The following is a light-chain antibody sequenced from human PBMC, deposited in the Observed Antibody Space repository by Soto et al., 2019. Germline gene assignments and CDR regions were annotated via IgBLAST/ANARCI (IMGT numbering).Light chain of an antibody. J-gene: IGKJ3*01. CDR3: QQYGSSPRT. CDR1: QSVSSSY. V-gene: IGKV3-20*01. Sequence: EIVLTQSPGTLSLSPGERATLSCRASQSVSSSYLAWYQQKPGQAPRLLIYGASSRATGIPDRFSGSGSGTDFTLTISRLEPEDFAVYYCQQYGSSPRTFGPATTVDIK. CDR2: GAS.